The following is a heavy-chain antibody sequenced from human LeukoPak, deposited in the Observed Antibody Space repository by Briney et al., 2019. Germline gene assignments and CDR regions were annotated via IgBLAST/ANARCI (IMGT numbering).Heavy chain of an antibody. CDR3: ARLPFYSSGRPFDY. Sequence: PSETLSLTCTVSGGSISSSSYYWGWIRQPPGRGLEWIGSIYYSGSTYYNPSLKSRVTISEDTSKNQFSLKLSPVTAADTAVYYCARLPFYSSGRPFDYWGQGTLVTVSS. V-gene: IGHV4-39*01. J-gene: IGHJ4*02. CDR1: GGSISSSSYY. CDR2: IYYSGST. D-gene: IGHD6-19*01.